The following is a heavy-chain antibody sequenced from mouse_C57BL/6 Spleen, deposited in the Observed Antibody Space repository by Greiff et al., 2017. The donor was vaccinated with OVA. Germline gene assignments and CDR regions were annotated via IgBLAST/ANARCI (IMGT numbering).Heavy chain of an antibody. J-gene: IGHJ3*01. CDR2: IDPEDGDT. CDR3: TTVYGSGLGFAY. D-gene: IGHD1-1*01. CDR1: GFNIKDYY. Sequence: VQLQQSGAELVRPGASVKLSCTASGFNIKDYYMHWVKQRPEQGLEWIGRIDPEDGDTEYAPKFQGKATMTADTSSNTAYLQLSSLTSEDTAVYYCTTVYGSGLGFAYWGQGTLVTVSA. V-gene: IGHV14-1*01.